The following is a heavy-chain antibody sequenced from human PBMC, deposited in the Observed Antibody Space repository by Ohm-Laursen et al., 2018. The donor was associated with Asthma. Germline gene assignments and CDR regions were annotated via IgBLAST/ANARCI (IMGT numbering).Heavy chain of an antibody. D-gene: IGHD5-12*01. Sequence: SQTLSLTCTVSGASITSAPYYWNWIRQHPGKGLEWIGYIYYSGSTNYNPSLKSRVTISVDTSKNQFSLKLSSVTAADTAVYYCAREGGYGTLGLWGQGTLVTVSS. CDR1: GASITSAPYY. CDR2: IYYSGST. J-gene: IGHJ4*02. V-gene: IGHV4-61*01. CDR3: AREGGYGTLGL.